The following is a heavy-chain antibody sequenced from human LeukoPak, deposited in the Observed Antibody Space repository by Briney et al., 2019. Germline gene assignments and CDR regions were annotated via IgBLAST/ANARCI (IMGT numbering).Heavy chain of an antibody. D-gene: IGHD5-12*01. J-gene: IGHJ4*02. CDR3: ARDGFEYYFDY. V-gene: IGHV1-69*05. CDR1: GYTFTSYG. CDR2: IIPIFGTA. Sequence: GASVKVSCKASGYTFTSYGISWVRQAPGQGLEWMGRIIPIFGTANYAQKFQGRVTITTDESTSTAYMELSSLRSEDTAVYYCARDGFEYYFDYWGQGTLVTVSS.